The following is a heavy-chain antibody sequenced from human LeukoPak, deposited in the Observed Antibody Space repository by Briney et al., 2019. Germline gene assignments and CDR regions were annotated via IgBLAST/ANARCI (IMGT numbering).Heavy chain of an antibody. V-gene: IGHV4-61*01. CDR1: GGSVSSGSYY. Sequence: PSETLSLTCTVSGGSVSSGSYYWSWIRQPPGKGLEWIGYIYYSGSTNYYPSLKSRVTISVDTSKNQFSLKLSSVTAADTAVYYCARDLRYCSGGSCYFAFDIWGQGTMVTVSS. CDR2: IYYSGST. D-gene: IGHD2-15*01. J-gene: IGHJ3*02. CDR3: ARDLRYCSGGSCYFAFDI.